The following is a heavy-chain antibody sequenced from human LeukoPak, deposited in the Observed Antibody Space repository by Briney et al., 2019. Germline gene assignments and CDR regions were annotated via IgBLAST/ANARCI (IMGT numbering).Heavy chain of an antibody. D-gene: IGHD5-24*01. CDR1: GFTFSSYG. CDR3: ARTKEMATISYFDS. V-gene: IGHV3-23*01. Sequence: PGGSLRLSCAASGFTFSSYGMNWVRQAPGKGLEWVSGISGDAGRTYYADSVKGRFTISRDNAKNSLYLQMNSLRAEDTAVYYCARTKEMATISYFDSWGQGTLVTVSS. CDR2: ISGDAGRT. J-gene: IGHJ4*02.